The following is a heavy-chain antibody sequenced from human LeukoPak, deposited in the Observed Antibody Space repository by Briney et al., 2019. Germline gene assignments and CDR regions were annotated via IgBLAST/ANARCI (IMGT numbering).Heavy chain of an antibody. CDR1: GFTFSSYW. V-gene: IGHV3-74*01. CDR3: ARDLLTAMVRDFFDY. J-gene: IGHJ4*02. CDR2: INTDGSST. Sequence: PGGSLRLSCAASGFTFSSYWMHWVRQAPGKGLVWVSRINTDGSSTSYADSVKGRFTISRDNAKNTLYLQMNSLRAEDTAVYYCARDLLTAMVRDFFDYWGQGTLVTVSS. D-gene: IGHD5-18*01.